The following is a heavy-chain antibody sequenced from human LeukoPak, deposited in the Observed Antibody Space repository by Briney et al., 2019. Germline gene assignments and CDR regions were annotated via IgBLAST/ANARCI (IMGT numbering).Heavy chain of an antibody. CDR1: GITFRSYG. V-gene: IGHV3-30*02. D-gene: IGHD3-10*01. Sequence: PGGSLRLSCAASGITFRSYGMHWVRQAPGKGLEWVTFIWYDGSKTFYADSVKGRFTISRDNSKSTLYLQMNSLRAEDTAVYYCTTARIMVRGVIRYYWGQGTLVTVSS. CDR3: TTARIMVRGVIRYY. CDR2: IWYDGSKT. J-gene: IGHJ4*02.